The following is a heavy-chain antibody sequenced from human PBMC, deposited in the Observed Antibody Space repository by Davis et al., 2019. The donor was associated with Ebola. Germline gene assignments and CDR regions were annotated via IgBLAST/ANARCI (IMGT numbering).Heavy chain of an antibody. J-gene: IGHJ4*02. CDR1: GDSVSSGG. CDR2: TYYTSKWYF. Sequence: HPQTLSLTCAISGDSVSSGGWNWIRQSPSRGLECLGRTYYTSKWYFDYAESVKGRMTINPDTSKNQFSLQLNSVTPEDTAVYYCARGWLRTPGFDYWGQGTLVTVSS. D-gene: IGHD5-12*01. CDR3: ARGWLRTPGFDY. V-gene: IGHV6-1*01.